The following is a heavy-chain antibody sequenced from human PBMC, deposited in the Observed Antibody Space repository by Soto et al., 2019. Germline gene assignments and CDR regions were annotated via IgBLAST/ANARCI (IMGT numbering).Heavy chain of an antibody. Sequence: SLTCAVYGESFSGYYGSWIRQPTGKGLEWIGEINHSGSTNYNPSLKSRVTISVDTSKNQFSLKLSSVTAADTAVCYCASLNSPADSSGLPPDYWGPGTLVTVSS. CDR3: ASLNSPADSSGLPPDY. V-gene: IGHV4-34*01. J-gene: IGHJ4*02. CDR1: GESFSGYY. CDR2: INHSGST. D-gene: IGHD3-22*01.